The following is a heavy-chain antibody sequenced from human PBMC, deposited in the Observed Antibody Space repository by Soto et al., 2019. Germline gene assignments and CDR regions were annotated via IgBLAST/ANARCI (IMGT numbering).Heavy chain of an antibody. D-gene: IGHD3-16*01. Sequence: GGSLRLSCAAAGFTLSRYWMNWVSQAPGKGLEWVANIKQDGTEKNYVDSVKGRLTISRDNARKSLYLQMDRLRAEDTAVYFCARGDRPMITGMDCFDIWGQGTMVTVSS. CDR1: GFTLSRYW. J-gene: IGHJ3*02. CDR2: IKQDGTEK. V-gene: IGHV3-7*01. CDR3: ARGDRPMITGMDCFDI.